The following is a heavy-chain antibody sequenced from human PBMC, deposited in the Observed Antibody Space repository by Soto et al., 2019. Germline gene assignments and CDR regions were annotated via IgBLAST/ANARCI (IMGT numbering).Heavy chain of an antibody. CDR2: TYYRSKWYN. CDR1: GDSVSSNSAA. J-gene: IGHJ5*02. CDR3: ARDREYYGSGSYSASNWFDP. D-gene: IGHD3-10*01. V-gene: IGHV6-1*01. Sequence: SQTLSLTCAISGDSVSSNSAAWNWIRQSPSGGLEWLGRTYYRSKWYNDYAVSVKSRITINPDTSKNQFSLQLNSVTPEDTAVYYCARDREYYGSGSYSASNWFDPWGQGTLVTVSS.